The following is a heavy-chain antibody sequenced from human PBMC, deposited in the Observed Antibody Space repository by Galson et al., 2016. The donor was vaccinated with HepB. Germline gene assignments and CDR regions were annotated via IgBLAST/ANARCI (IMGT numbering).Heavy chain of an antibody. CDR2: ITPIFGST. CDR1: GGTFNSYA. V-gene: IGHV1-69*13. J-gene: IGHJ3*02. CDR3: ATFGPYDSRGYYYGARGFDM. D-gene: IGHD3-22*01. Sequence: SVKVSCKASGGTFNSYAFNWVRQAPGQGLEWMGMITPIFGSTDYPQKFQSRVVMTADESTNTAFMELRSLTSEDTAVYYCATFGPYDSRGYYYGARGFDMRGQGTLVTVTS.